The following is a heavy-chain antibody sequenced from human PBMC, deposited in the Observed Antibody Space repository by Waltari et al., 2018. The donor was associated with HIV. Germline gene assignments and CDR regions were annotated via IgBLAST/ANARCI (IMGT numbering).Heavy chain of an antibody. Sequence: VQLVQSGAEMRKPGASVKVSCRASGYTFSAYTISWVRQAPGQGLEWMGWTSGYNGNTNYAQKCQGRVKMTTDTSTSTAHMELRSLRSDDTAVYYCARGVSIVRGVMIRGHMDVWGQGTTVTVSS. CDR2: TSGYNGNT. J-gene: IGHJ6*02. V-gene: IGHV1-18*01. CDR1: GYTFSAYT. CDR3: ARGVSIVRGVMIRGHMDV. D-gene: IGHD3-10*01.